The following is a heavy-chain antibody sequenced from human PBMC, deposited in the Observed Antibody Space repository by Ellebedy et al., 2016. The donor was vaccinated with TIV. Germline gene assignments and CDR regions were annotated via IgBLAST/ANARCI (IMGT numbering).Heavy chain of an antibody. CDR3: AKLPAAGILFDY. V-gene: IGHV3-21*04. J-gene: IGHJ4*02. CDR2: ISSSSSYI. Sequence: GESLKISXAASGFTFSTYGMNWVRQAPGKGLEWVSSISSSSSYIYYADSVKGRFTISRDKSKNTLYLQMNSLRAEDTAVYYCAKLPAAGILFDYWGQGTLVTVSS. D-gene: IGHD6-13*01. CDR1: GFTFSTYG.